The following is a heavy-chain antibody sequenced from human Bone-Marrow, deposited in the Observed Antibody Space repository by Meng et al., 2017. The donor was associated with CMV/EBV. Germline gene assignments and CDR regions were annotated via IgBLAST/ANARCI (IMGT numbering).Heavy chain of an antibody. Sequence: ASVKVSCKASGYTFTSYDINWVRQATGQGLEWMGWMNPNSGNTGYAQKFQGRVTMTRNTSISTAYMDLSSLRSEDTAVYYCARGSACSGGSCYPGDWFDPWGQGTLVTVSS. CDR1: GYTFTSYD. CDR2: MNPNSGNT. D-gene: IGHD2-15*01. J-gene: IGHJ5*02. V-gene: IGHV1-8*01. CDR3: ARGSACSGGSCYPGDWFDP.